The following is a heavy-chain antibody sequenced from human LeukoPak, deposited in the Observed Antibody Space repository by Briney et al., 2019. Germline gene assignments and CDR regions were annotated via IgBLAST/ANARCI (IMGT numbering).Heavy chain of an antibody. CDR3: ARRSSTHAFDI. V-gene: IGHV1-2*02. Sequence: GASVKVSCEASGYSFTGYHLYWVRQAPGQGLEWLGWINPNSGGTIYAQKFQGRVTMTRDTSISTAYMDLRSLKSDDTAIYYCARRSSTHAFDIWGQGTMLTVSP. D-gene: IGHD3-10*01. CDR1: GYSFTGYH. J-gene: IGHJ3*02. CDR2: INPNSGGT.